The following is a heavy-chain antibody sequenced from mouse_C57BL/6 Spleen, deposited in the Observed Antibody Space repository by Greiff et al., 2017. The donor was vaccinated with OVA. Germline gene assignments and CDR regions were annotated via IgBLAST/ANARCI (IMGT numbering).Heavy chain of an antibody. CDR2: IDPNSGGT. CDR1: GYTFTSYW. Sequence: VQLQQSGAELVKPGASVKLSCKASGYTFTSYWMHWVRQRPGRGLEWIGRIDPNSGGTKYNEKFKGNATLTGDKPSSTAYMHLSILTSDDSAVYYGARGHYYGSMGYWGQGTTLTVSS. CDR3: ARGHYYGSMGY. V-gene: IGHV1-72*01. J-gene: IGHJ2*01. D-gene: IGHD1-1*01.